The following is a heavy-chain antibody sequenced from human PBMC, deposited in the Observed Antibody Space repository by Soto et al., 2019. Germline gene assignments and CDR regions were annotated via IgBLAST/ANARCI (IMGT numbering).Heavy chain of an antibody. CDR3: ARDNLGYCSGGRCSGSDVIDD. J-gene: IGHJ4*02. D-gene: IGHD2-15*01. CDR1: GYTFTGYY. V-gene: IGHV1-2*02. Sequence: XSVKVSYNASGYTFTGYYMHLVRQAPGQGLECMGWINPNSGGTNYAQKFQGRVTMTMDTSISTAYMELSRLRSDDEAVYYCARDNLGYCSGGRCSGSDVIDDWGQGTLVTVSS. CDR2: INPNSGGT.